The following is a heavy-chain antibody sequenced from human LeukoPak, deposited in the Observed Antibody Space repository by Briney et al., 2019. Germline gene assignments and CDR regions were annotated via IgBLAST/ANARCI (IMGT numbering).Heavy chain of an antibody. J-gene: IGHJ4*02. CDR2: INPNSGGT. CDR3: ARDPVYGSGSYYFDY. CDR1: GYTFTGYY. V-gene: IGHV1-2*02. Sequence: VASVKVSCKASGYTFTGYYMHWVRQAPGQGLEWMGWINPNSGGTNYAQKFQGRVTMTRDTSISTAYMELSRLRSDDTAVYYCARDPVYGSGSYYFDYWGQGTLVTVSS. D-gene: IGHD3-10*01.